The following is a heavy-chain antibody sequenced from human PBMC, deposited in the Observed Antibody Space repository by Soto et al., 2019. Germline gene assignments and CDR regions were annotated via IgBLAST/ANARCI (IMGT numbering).Heavy chain of an antibody. Sequence: QVQLQESGPGLVKPSETLSLTCTISGGSISKYYWSWIRQPPGKGLEWIGYIYYSGSTSYNPSLKSRVTILLDTSKKQFSLKLSSVTAADTAVYYCARDVYSINWTGRWFDPWGQGTLVTVSS. D-gene: IGHD6-13*01. J-gene: IGHJ5*02. CDR2: IYYSGST. CDR1: GGSISKYY. CDR3: ARDVYSINWTGRWFDP. V-gene: IGHV4-59*01.